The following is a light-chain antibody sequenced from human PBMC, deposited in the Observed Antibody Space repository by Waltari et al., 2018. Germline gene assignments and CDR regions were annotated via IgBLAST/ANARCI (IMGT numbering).Light chain of an antibody. CDR1: QSVSSSY. CDR2: GAS. J-gene: IGKJ2*01. V-gene: IGKV3-20*01. Sequence: EIVLTQSPGTLSLSPGERATLSCRASQSVSSSYLAWYQQKPGQAPRLLIYGASSRATGIPDRFSGSGSGTDFTLTISRLEPEDFAVYYCQQYGSSPQGRRVMYTFGQGTKLEIK. CDR3: QQYGSSPQGRRVMYT.